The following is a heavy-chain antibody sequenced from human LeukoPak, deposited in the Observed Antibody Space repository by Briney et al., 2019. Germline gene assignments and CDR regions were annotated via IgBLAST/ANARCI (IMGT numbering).Heavy chain of an antibody. CDR1: GGYISSSSTHY. D-gene: IGHD6-19*01. CDR3: ARSLKISSGWFHNFDY. CDR2: IYYSGST. V-gene: IGHV4-39*01. Sequence: SETLSLTCTVSGGYISSSSTHYWGWIRQPPGKGLEWIGSIYYSGSTYYNPSLKSRVTISVDTTKNQFSLKVTSVSAADTAVYYCARSLKISSGWFHNFDYWGQGTLVTVSS. J-gene: IGHJ4*02.